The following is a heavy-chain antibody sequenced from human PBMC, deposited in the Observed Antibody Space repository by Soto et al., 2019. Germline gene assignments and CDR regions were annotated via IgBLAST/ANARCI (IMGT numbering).Heavy chain of an antibody. D-gene: IGHD2-15*01. J-gene: IGHJ5*02. V-gene: IGHV4-30-4*01. CDR3: ARAVVVVTTSDWFEP. CDR1: GGSISSGDYY. CDR2: IYYSGST. Sequence: SETLSLTCTVSGGSISSGDYYWSWIRQPPGKGLEWIGYIYYSGSTYYNPSLKSRVTISVDTSKNQFSLKLSSVTAADTAVYYCARAVVVVTTSDWFEPWGQGTLVTVSS.